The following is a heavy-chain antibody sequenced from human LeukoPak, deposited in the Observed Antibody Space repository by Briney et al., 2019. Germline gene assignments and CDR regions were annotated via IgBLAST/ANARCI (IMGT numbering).Heavy chain of an antibody. V-gene: IGHV3-23*01. CDR2: ISGSGGST. D-gene: IGHD6-13*01. J-gene: IGHJ4*02. Sequence: QAGGSLRLSCAASGFTFSSYAMSWVRQAPGKGLEWVSAISGSGGSTYYADPVKGRFTISRDNSKNTLYLQMNSLRAEDTAVYYCARDRGAAAGRNYFDYWGQGTPVTVSS. CDR3: ARDRGAAAGRNYFDY. CDR1: GFTFSSYA.